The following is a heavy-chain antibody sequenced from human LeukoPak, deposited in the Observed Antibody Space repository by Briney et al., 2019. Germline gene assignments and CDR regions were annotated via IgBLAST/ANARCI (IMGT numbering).Heavy chain of an antibody. CDR1: GGSISSSSYY. V-gene: IGHV4-39*07. CDR3: ARVGGSYSSFDY. CDR2: IYYSGST. J-gene: IGHJ4*02. D-gene: IGHD1-26*01. Sequence: SETLSLTCTVSGGSISSSSYYWGWIRQPPGKGLEWIGSIYYSGSTYYNPSLKSRVTISVDTSKNQFSLKLSSVTAADTAVYYCARVGGSYSSFDYWGQGTLVTVSS.